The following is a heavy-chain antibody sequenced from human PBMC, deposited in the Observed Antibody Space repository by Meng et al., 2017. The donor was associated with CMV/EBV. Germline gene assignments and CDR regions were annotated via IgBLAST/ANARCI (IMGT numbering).Heavy chain of an antibody. Sequence: SQTLSLTCAVYGGSFSGYYWSWIRQPPGKGLEWIGGINHSGSTNYNPSLKSRVTISVDTSKNQFSLKLSSVTAADTAVYYCARGAGSDYWGQGTLVTVSS. D-gene: IGHD6-19*01. CDR2: INHSGST. CDR1: GGSFSGYY. CDR3: ARGAGSDY. J-gene: IGHJ4*02. V-gene: IGHV4-34*01.